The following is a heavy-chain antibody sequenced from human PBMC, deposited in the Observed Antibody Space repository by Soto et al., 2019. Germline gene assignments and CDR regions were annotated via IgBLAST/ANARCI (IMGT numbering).Heavy chain of an antibody. CDR3: ASLQMSQYDSSHNFFDC. CDR1: GFTFSSHS. V-gene: IGHV3-48*02. CDR2: ISPSSSTI. Sequence: HPGGSLRLSCAASGFTFSSHSMNWVRQAPGKGLEWVSYISPSSSTIYYADSVKGRFTISRDNAENSLYLQMNSLRDEDTAVYYCASLQMSQYDSSHNFFDCWGQGTLVNVSS. D-gene: IGHD3-22*01. J-gene: IGHJ4*02.